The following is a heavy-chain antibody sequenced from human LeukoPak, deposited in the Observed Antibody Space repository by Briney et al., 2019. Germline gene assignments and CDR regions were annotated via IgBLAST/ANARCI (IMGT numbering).Heavy chain of an antibody. CDR1: GGSISSYY. CDR3: ARDGSGITGTTPFDP. CDR2: IYYSGST. V-gene: IGHV4-59*01. D-gene: IGHD1-7*01. J-gene: IGHJ5*02. Sequence: PSETLSLTCTVSGGSISSYYWSWIRQPPGKGLERIGYIYYSGSTNYNPSLKSRVTISVDTSKNQFSLKLSSVTAADTAVYYCARDGSGITGTTPFDPWGQGTLVTVSS.